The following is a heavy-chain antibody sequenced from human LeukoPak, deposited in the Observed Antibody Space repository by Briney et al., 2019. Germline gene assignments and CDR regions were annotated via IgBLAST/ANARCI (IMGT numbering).Heavy chain of an antibody. V-gene: IGHV3-74*01. D-gene: IGHD6-13*01. CDR3: AIGARIAAAPSPIDY. J-gene: IGHJ4*02. Sequence: PGGSLRLSCAASGFTFSSYWMHWVRQAPGKVLVWVSRINTDGSTTSYADFVKGRFTISRDNAKNTLYLQMNSLRSEDTAVYYCAIGARIAAAPSPIDYWGQGTLVPVSS. CDR2: INTDGSTT. CDR1: GFTFSSYW.